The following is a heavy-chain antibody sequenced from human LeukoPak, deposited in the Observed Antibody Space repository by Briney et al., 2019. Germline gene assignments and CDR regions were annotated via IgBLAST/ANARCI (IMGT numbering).Heavy chain of an antibody. Sequence: GGSLRLSCAASGFTFRSHDMNWVRQAPGKGLEWVSSISSSSRYTYYADSVKGRFTISRDNAKNSLYLQMNSLRIEDTAVYYCANQYGAPDYWGQGTLVTVSS. V-gene: IGHV3-21*01. CDR1: GFTFRSHD. CDR3: ANQYGAPDY. CDR2: ISSSSRYT. D-gene: IGHD4/OR15-4a*01. J-gene: IGHJ4*02.